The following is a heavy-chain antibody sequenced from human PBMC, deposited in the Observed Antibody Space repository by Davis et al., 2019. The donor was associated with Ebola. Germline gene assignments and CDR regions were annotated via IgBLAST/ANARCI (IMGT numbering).Heavy chain of an antibody. V-gene: IGHV3-21*01. Sequence: PGGSLRLSCAASGFTFSSYSMNWVRQAPGKGLEWVSSISSSSSYIYYADSVKGRFTISRDNAKNSLYLQMNSLRAEDTAVYYCARAYYCSGGSCYSSDYWGQGTLVTVSS. J-gene: IGHJ4*02. CDR3: ARAYYCSGGSCYSSDY. D-gene: IGHD2-15*01. CDR1: GFTFSSYS. CDR2: ISSSSSYI.